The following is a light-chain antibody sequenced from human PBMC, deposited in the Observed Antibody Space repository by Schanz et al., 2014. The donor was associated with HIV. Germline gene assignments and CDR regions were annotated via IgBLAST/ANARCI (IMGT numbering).Light chain of an antibody. J-gene: IGKJ3*01. V-gene: IGKV3-20*01. CDR1: QSVSDNY. CDR3: QHYGSS. Sequence: EIVLTQSPATLSLSPGERATLSCRASQSVSDNYLAWYQQRPGQAPRLLIYDASSRATGIPDRFSGSGSGTDFTLTISRLEPEDFAVYYCQHYGSSFGPGTKVDIK. CDR2: DAS.